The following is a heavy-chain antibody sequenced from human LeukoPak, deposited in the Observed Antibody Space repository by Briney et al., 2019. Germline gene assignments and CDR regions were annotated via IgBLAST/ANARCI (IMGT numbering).Heavy chain of an antibody. J-gene: IGHJ6*03. D-gene: IGHD6-13*01. CDR3: AKDGAAAAVGYYMDV. CDR2: IRYDGSNK. V-gene: IGHV3-30*02. Sequence: SGGSLRLSCAASGFTFSSYGMHWVRQAPGKGLEWVAVIRYDGSNKYYADSVKGRFTISRDNSKNTLYLQMNSLRAEDTAVYYCAKDGAAAAVGYYMDVWGKGTTVTVSS. CDR1: GFTFSSYG.